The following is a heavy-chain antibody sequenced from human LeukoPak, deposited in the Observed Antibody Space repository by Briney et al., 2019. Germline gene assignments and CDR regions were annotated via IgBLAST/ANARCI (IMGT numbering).Heavy chain of an antibody. D-gene: IGHD5-18*01. J-gene: IGHJ4*02. CDR1: GFNFDRYT. V-gene: IGHV3-43*01. CDR2: AGWAGGTT. CDR3: AKELDTMFFDY. Sequence: GGSLRLSCATSGFNFDRYTIHWVRQAPGKGLEWVSLAGWAGGTTYYSDSVRGRFTIFRDSGKNSVYLQMNSLTTDDTAFYFCAKELDTMFFDYWGQGALVTVSS.